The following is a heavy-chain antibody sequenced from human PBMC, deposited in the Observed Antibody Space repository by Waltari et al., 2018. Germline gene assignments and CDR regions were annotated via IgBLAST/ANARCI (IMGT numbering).Heavy chain of an antibody. Sequence: QVQLQQSGPGLVKPSQTPSLTCAISGDSVSSNSAAWNWIRQSPSRGLEWLGRTYYRSKWYNDYAVSVKSRITINPDTSKNQFSLQLNSVTPEDTAVYYCARDLSVAHGQYYYYYYGMDVWGQGTTVTVSS. V-gene: IGHV6-1*01. CDR3: ARDLSVAHGQYYYYYYGMDV. J-gene: IGHJ6*02. CDR1: GDSVSSNSAA. D-gene: IGHD6-19*01. CDR2: TYYRSKWYN.